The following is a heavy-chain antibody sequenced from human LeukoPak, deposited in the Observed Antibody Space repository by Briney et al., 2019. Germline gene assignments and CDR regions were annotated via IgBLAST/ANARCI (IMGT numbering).Heavy chain of an antibody. J-gene: IGHJ4*02. CDR1: GFTFSSYE. CDR2: ISYDGSNK. V-gene: IGHV3-30*04. CDR3: ARDRTSYSSGWYLVY. D-gene: IGHD6-19*01. Sequence: GGSLRLSCAASGFTFSSYEMNWVRQAPGKGLEWVAVISYDGSNKYYADSVKGRFTISRDNSKNTLYLQMNSLRAEDTAVYYCARDRTSYSSGWYLVYWGQGTLVTVSS.